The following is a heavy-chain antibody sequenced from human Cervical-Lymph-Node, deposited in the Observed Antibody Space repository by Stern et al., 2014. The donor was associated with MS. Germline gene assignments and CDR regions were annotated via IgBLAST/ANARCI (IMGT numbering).Heavy chain of an antibody. D-gene: IGHD2-21*01. J-gene: IGHJ4*02. Sequence: VQLGQSGAELKKPGESLKLSCKTSGYNFSNYWIAWVRQVSGRGLEWIGIIYHGDSDIKYSPSFQGHVTMSVDKSNTTAYLQWKSLKASDTAVYYCARWSVACDYWGQGALITVSS. CDR1: GYNFSNYW. V-gene: IGHV5-51*03. CDR3: ARWSVACDY. CDR2: IYHGDSDI.